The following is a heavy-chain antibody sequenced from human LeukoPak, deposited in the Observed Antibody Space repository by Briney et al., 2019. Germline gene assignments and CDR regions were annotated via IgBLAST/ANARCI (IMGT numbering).Heavy chain of an antibody. CDR2: ISGSGGST. CDR1: GFTFSSYG. D-gene: IGHD3-10*01. CDR3: AKLFRGVIRDVY. V-gene: IGHV3-23*01. J-gene: IGHJ4*02. Sequence: GTLRLSCAASGFTFSSYGMSWVRQAPGKGLEWVSAISGSGGSTYYADSVKGRFTISRDNSKNTLYLQMNSLRAEDTAVYYCAKLFRGVIRDVYWGQGTLVTVSS.